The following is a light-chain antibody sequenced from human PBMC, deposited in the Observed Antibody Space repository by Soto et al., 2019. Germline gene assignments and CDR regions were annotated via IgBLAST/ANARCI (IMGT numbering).Light chain of an antibody. CDR2: DSS. J-gene: IGKJ1*01. CDR3: QQYGRSPWT. CDR1: QSVSNNY. V-gene: IGKV3-20*01. Sequence: EIVLTQSPGTLCLSPGERATLSCRASQSVSNNYLAWYQQKPGQPPRLLIYDSSTRATGFPDRFSGSGSGTDFTLTISRLEPEDFAVYYCQQYGRSPWTFGQGTTGDIK.